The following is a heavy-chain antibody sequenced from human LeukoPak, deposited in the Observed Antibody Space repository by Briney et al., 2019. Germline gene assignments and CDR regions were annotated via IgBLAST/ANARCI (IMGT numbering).Heavy chain of an antibody. D-gene: IGHD2-2*01. V-gene: IGHV5-51*01. CDR2: IYPDESDS. J-gene: IGHJ4*02. Sequence: GESLKNSCQGSGYNFTNYWILWVRQMPGKGLEWLGIIYPDESDSRYSPSFRGQVTMSADQSVTTAYLYWRSLKASDSAIYYCARQRTVIPAAPSDYWGQGTLVTVAS. CDR1: GYNFTNYW. CDR3: ARQRTVIPAAPSDY.